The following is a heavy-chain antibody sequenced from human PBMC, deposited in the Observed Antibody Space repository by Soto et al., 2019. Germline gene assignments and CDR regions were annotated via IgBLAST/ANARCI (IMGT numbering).Heavy chain of an antibody. D-gene: IGHD3-22*01. V-gene: IGHV3-23*01. CDR2: ISGSGGST. CDR1: GFTFSSYA. Sequence: GGSLRLSCAASGFTFSSYAMHWVRQAPGKGLEWVSAISGSGGSTYYADSVKGRFTISRDNSKNTLYLQMNSLRAEDTAVYYCAKGGYYDQPKRWFDPWGQGTLVTVSS. J-gene: IGHJ5*02. CDR3: AKGGYYDQPKRWFDP.